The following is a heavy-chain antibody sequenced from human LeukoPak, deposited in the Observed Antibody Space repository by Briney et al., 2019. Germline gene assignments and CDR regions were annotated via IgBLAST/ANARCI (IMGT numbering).Heavy chain of an antibody. V-gene: IGHV4-34*01. CDR2: INHSGST. D-gene: IGHD6-19*01. CDR1: GGSFSGYY. Sequence: KTSETLSLTCAVYGGSFSGYYWSWIRQPPGKGLEWIGEINHSGSTNYNPSLKSRVTISVDTSKNQFSLKLSSVTAADTAVYYCARGGKQWLNRNLLRVFDYWGQGTLVTVSS. CDR3: ARGGKQWLNRNLLRVFDY. J-gene: IGHJ4*02.